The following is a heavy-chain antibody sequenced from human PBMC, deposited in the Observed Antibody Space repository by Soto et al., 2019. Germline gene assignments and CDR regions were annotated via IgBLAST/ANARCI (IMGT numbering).Heavy chain of an antibody. J-gene: IGHJ6*02. CDR3: ESMIFGVVNDYSYYGMDV. V-gene: IGHV3-48*03. CDR2: VSISGTTI. D-gene: IGHD3-3*01. CDR1: GVSFSSYE. Sequence: PGGSLTLSCTASGVSFSSYEMNYVRQAPGKGLEWVSYVSISGTTIYYAGSLKGRFTISRDNAKNSLYLQMNSLRAEDTAVYYCESMIFGVVNDYSYYGMDVWGQGTTVTVSS.